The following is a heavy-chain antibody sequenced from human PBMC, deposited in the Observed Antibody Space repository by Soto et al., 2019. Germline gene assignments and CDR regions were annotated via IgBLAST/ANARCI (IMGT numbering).Heavy chain of an antibody. J-gene: IGHJ4*02. CDR2: IRGKAYGGTT. CDR3: TSVTYYYDSSGYYFLYYFDY. V-gene: IGHV3-49*04. CDR1: GFTFGDYA. D-gene: IGHD3-22*01. Sequence: GGSLRLSCTASGFTFGDYAMSWVRQAPGKGLEWVGFIRGKAYGGTTEYAASVKGRFTISRDDSRSIAYLQMNSLKTEDTAVYYCTSVTYYYDSSGYYFLYYFDYWGQGTLVTVSS.